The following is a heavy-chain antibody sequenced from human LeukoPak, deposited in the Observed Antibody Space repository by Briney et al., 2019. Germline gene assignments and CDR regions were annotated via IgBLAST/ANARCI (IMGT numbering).Heavy chain of an antibody. CDR3: ARVPLRDWFDP. V-gene: IGHV4-59*01. Sequence: SETLSLTCTVSGGSINNSYWTWIRQPPGKGLEWIGHIYYSGSTNYNPSLKSRVTISVDTSKNQFSLKLSSVTAADTAVYYCARVPLRDWFDPWGQGTLVTVSS. J-gene: IGHJ5*02. CDR1: GGSINNSY. CDR2: IYYSGST.